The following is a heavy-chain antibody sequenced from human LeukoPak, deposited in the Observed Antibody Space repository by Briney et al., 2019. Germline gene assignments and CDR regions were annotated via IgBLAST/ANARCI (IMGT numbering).Heavy chain of an antibody. D-gene: IGHD3-3*01. V-gene: IGHV3-48*03. CDR1: GFTFSSYE. CDR2: ISSSGSTI. J-gene: IGHJ6*03. CDR3: ARDGTYTIFGVVTYYYYYMDV. Sequence: PGGSLRLSCAASGFTFSSYEMNWVRQAPGKGLEWVSYISSSGSTIYYADSVKGRFTISRDNAKNSLYLQMNSLRAEDTAVYYCARDGTYTIFGVVTYYYYYMDVWGKGTTVTVSS.